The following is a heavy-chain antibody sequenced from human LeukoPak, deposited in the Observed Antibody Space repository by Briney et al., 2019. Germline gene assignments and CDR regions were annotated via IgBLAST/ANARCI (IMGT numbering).Heavy chain of an antibody. CDR2: MNPNSGNT. Sequence: ASVNVSCKASGYTFTSYDINWVRQATGQGLEWMGWMNPNSGNTGYAQKFQGRVTMTRNTSISTAYMELSSLRSEDTAVYYCARGPIAAAGNNWFDPWGQGTLVTVSS. CDR1: GYTFTSYD. J-gene: IGHJ5*02. D-gene: IGHD6-13*01. CDR3: ARGPIAAAGNNWFDP. V-gene: IGHV1-8*01.